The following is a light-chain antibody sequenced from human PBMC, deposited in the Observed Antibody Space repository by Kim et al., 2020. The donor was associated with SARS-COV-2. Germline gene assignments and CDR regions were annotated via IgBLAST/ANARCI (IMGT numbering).Light chain of an antibody. CDR3: CSYTGSSTMV. V-gene: IGLV2-11*03. J-gene: IGLJ2*01. CDR2: DVS. Sequence: GQSVTISCTGASGDIGGYNYVSWYQKYPGKAPKLMIYDVSKRPSGVPDRFSGSKSGNTASLTISGLQAEDEADYCCCSYTGSSTMVFGGGTQLTVL. CDR1: SGDIGGYNY.